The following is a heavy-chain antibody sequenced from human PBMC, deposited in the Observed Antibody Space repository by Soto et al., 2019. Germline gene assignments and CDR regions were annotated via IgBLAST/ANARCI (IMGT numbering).Heavy chain of an antibody. CDR3: ARVAMENYHDMWSGSTSSALDV. Sequence: SETLSLTCKVSGGSMRGYSWSWIRQTPGEGLEWIGYVSHSGRTDYSPSLKNRVTISLDMSKNHFALHVNSVDPADTAVYYCARVAMENYHDMWSGSTSSALDVWGQGTTVTVSS. J-gene: IGHJ6*02. V-gene: IGHV4-59*13. D-gene: IGHD3-3*01. CDR2: VSHSGRT. CDR1: GGSMRGYS.